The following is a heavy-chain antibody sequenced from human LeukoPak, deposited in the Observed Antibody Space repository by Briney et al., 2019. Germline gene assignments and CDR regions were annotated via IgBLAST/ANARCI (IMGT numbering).Heavy chain of an antibody. J-gene: IGHJ4*02. V-gene: IGHV4-30-2*01. CDR3: AREEVAAAGPYFDY. CDR2: IYHSGST. CDR1: GGSISSGGYY. D-gene: IGHD6-13*01. Sequence: SETLSLTCTVSGGSISSGGYYWSWTRQPPGKGLEWIGYIYHSGSTYYNPSLKSRVTISVDRSKNQFSLKLSSVTAADTAVYYCAREEVAAAGPYFDYWGQGTLVTVSS.